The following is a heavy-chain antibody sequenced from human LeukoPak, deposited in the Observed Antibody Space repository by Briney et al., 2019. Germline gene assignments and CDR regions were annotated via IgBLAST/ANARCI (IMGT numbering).Heavy chain of an antibody. CDR3: AREGPTPGSSSSWFEDTRYYFDY. D-gene: IGHD6-13*01. CDR1: GYTFTSYG. Sequence: GASVKVSCKASGYTFTSYGISWVRQAPGQGLEWMGWISAYNGNTNYAQKLQGRVTMTTDTSTSTAYMELRSLRSDDTAVYYCAREGPTPGSSSSWFEDTRYYFDYWGQGTLVTVSS. CDR2: ISAYNGNT. V-gene: IGHV1-18*01. J-gene: IGHJ4*02.